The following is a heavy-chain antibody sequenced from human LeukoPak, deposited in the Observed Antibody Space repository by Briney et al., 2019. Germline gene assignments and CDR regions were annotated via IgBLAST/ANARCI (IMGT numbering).Heavy chain of an antibody. V-gene: IGHV3-30-3*01. D-gene: IGHD1-26*01. CDR3: ARRAGPRGSYYGNWFDP. CDR2: ISYDGSNK. Sequence: PGVSLRLSCAASGFTFSGYPIHWVRQAPGKGLEWVAVISYDGSNKYYADSVKGRFTISRDNSKNTLYLQMNSLRAEDTAVYYCARRAGPRGSYYGNWFDPWGQGTLVTVSS. CDR1: GFTFSGYP. J-gene: IGHJ5*02.